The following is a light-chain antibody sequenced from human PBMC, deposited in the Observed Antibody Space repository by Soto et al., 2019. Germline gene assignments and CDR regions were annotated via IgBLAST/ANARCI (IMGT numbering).Light chain of an antibody. V-gene: IGKV1-33*01. CDR3: QQYDNLLT. CDR2: DAS. J-gene: IGKJ4*01. Sequence: DIQMTQSPSSLSASVGDRVTITCQASQDISNYLNWYQQTPGKAPKLLIYDASNLEKGVPSSFSGSGFGTDFTFTIIILQPEDIATYYCQQYDNLLTFGGGTKVE. CDR1: QDISNY.